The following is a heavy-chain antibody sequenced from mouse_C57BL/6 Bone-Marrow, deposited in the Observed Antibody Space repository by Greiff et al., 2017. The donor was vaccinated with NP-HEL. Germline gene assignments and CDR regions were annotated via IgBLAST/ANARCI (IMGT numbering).Heavy chain of an antibody. V-gene: IGHV1-19*01. J-gene: IGHJ3*01. CDR1: GYTFTDYY. D-gene: IGHD2-2*01. Sequence: EVQLQQSGPVLVKPGASVKMSCKASGYTFTDYYMNWVKQSHGKSLEWIGVINPYNGGTSYNQKFKGKATLTVDKSSSTAYMELNSLTSEDSAVYYCARRGMVTTRAWFAYWGQGTLVTVSA. CDR3: ARRGMVTTRAWFAY. CDR2: INPYNGGT.